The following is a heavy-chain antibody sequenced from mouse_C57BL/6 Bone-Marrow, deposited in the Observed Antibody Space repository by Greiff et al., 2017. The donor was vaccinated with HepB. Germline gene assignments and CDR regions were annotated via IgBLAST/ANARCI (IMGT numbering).Heavy chain of an antibody. CDR3: ASGYYGSSHCYWYFDV. Sequence: VKLMESGPGLVQPSQSLSITCTVSGFSLTSYGVHWVRQPPGKGLEWLGVIWSGGSTDYNAAFISRLSISKDNSKSQVFFKMNSLQADDTAIYYCASGYYGSSHCYWYFDVWGTGTTVTVSS. J-gene: IGHJ1*03. D-gene: IGHD1-1*01. CDR2: IWSGGST. CDR1: GFSLTSYG. V-gene: IGHV2-4*01.